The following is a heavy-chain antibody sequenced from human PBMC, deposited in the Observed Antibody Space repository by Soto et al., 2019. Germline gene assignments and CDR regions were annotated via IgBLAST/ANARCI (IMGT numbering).Heavy chain of an antibody. V-gene: IGHV3-30-3*01. Sequence: QVQLVESGGGVVQPGRSLRLSCAASGFTFSSYAMHWVRQAPGKGLEWVAVISYDGSNKYYADSVKGRLTISRDNSKNTLYLQMNSLRAEDTAVYYCAREGRPPGIVVVVAAAAVFDYWGQGTLVTVSS. CDR3: AREGRPPGIVVVVAAAAVFDY. J-gene: IGHJ4*02. D-gene: IGHD2-15*01. CDR1: GFTFSSYA. CDR2: ISYDGSNK.